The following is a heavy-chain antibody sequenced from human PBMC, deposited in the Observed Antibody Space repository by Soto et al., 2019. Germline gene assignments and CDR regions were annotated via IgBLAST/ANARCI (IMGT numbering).Heavy chain of an antibody. Sequence: PGGSLRLSCATSGFTFTKAWMTWVRQAPGKGLEWVGRIRSDADGGAADYAAPVKGRFTISRDDSKTLVFLQMDSLKTEDTALYYCVTDTLPFSTTLTTTGGAYWGQGTLVTVLL. CDR3: VTDTLPFSTTLTTTGGAY. D-gene: IGHD4-17*01. CDR2: IRSDADGGAA. CDR1: GFTFTKAW. V-gene: IGHV3-15*01. J-gene: IGHJ4*02.